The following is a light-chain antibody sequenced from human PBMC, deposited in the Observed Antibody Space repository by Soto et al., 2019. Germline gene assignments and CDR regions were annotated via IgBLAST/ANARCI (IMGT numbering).Light chain of an antibody. CDR3: CSYGGSTTWV. CDR2: EGS. Sequence: QSALTQPASVSGSPGQSITISCTGTSSDVGNYNLVSLYQQHPGKAHKLMINEGSRRPSGVSNRFSGSKSGNTASLTISGLQAEDEADYYCCSYGGSTTWVFGGGTKLTVL. J-gene: IGLJ2*01. CDR1: SSDVGNYNL. V-gene: IGLV2-23*01.